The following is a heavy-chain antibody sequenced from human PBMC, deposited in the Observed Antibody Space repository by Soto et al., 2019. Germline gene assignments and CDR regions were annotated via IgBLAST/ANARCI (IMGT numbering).Heavy chain of an antibody. CDR1: GFTFRSYS. V-gene: IGHV3-21*01. Sequence: ESGGGLVKPGGSLRLSCAASGFTFRSYSMNWVRQAPGKGLEWVSSISSSSSYIYYADSVKGRFTISRDNAKNSLYLQMNSLRAEDTAVYYCAREYSSSSWYYFEYWGQGTLVTVSS. D-gene: IGHD6-13*01. J-gene: IGHJ4*02. CDR2: ISSSSSYI. CDR3: AREYSSSSWYYFEY.